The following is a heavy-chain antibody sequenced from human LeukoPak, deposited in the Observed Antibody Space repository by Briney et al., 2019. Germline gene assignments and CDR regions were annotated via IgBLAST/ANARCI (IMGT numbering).Heavy chain of an antibody. CDR1: GYTFTGYY. Sequence: ASVKVSCKAYGYTFTGYYMHWVRQAPGQGLEWMGWINPNSGGTNYAQKFQVRVTMTRDTSISTAYMELSRLRSDDTAVYYCARAWYSGSYPDYWGQGTLVTFSS. CDR3: ARAWYSGSYPDY. D-gene: IGHD1-26*01. V-gene: IGHV1-2*02. CDR2: INPNSGGT. J-gene: IGHJ4*02.